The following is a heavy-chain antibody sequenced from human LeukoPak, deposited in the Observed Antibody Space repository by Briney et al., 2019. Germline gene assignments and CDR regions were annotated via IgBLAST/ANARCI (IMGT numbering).Heavy chain of an antibody. V-gene: IGHV1-18*01. CDR2: ISAYNGNT. Sequence: ASVKVSCKASGYTFTSYGISWVRQAPGQGLEWMGWISAYNGNTNYAQKLQGRVTMTTDTSTSTAYMELRSLRSDDTAVYYCARDPPRFLEWLPTQTHAFDIWGQGTMVTVSS. CDR3: ARDPPRFLEWLPTQTHAFDI. CDR1: GYTFTSYG. D-gene: IGHD3-3*01. J-gene: IGHJ3*02.